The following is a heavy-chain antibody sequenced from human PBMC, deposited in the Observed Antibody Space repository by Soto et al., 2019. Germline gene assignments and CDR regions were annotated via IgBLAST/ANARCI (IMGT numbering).Heavy chain of an antibody. Sequence: PSETLSLTCTVSGGSISSSSYYCGWIRQPPGKGLEWIGSIYYSGSTYYNPSLKSRVTISVDTSKNQFSLKLSSVTAADTAVYYCATRIAARLMYYYGMDVWGQGTTVTVSS. CDR2: IYYSGST. CDR3: ATRIAARLMYYYGMDV. V-gene: IGHV4-39*01. J-gene: IGHJ6*02. CDR1: GGSISSSSYY. D-gene: IGHD6-6*01.